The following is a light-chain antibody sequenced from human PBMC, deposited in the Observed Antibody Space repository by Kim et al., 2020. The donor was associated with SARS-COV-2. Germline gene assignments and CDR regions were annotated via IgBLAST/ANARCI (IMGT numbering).Light chain of an antibody. J-gene: IGKJ3*01. V-gene: IGKV3-20*01. CDR1: QSVSSSY. CDR3: QQYGRSPFT. Sequence: EIVLTQSPGTLSLSPGERATLSCRASQSVSSSYLAWYQQKPGQAPGLLIYGASSRGTGIPDRFSGSGSGTDFTLTISRLEPEDFAVYYCQQYGRSPFTFGPGTKVDIK. CDR2: GAS.